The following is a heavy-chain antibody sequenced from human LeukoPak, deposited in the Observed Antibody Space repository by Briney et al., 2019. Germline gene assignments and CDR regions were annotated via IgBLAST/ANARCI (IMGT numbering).Heavy chain of an antibody. J-gene: IGHJ4*02. D-gene: IGHD2-15*01. V-gene: IGHV4-30-4*01. CDR1: GGSISSNAYY. CDR2: IYYSGST. Sequence: PSQTLSLTRTVSGGSISSNAYYWSWIRQPPGKGLEWIGYIYYSGSTYYNPSLKSRLTISADTSKNQFSLKLRSVTAADTAVYYCAREGGGYYFDYWGQGTLVTVSS. CDR3: AREGGGYYFDY.